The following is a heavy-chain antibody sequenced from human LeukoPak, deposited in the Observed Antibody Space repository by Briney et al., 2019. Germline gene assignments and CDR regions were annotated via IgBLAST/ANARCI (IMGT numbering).Heavy chain of an antibody. J-gene: IGHJ4*02. CDR3: AKEGGYSYGYPRGYFDY. CDR2: IWYDGSNK. Sequence: GGSLRLSCAASGFTFISYGMHWVRQAPGKGLEWVAVIWYDGSNKYYADSVKGRFTISRDNSKNTLYLQMNSLRAEDTAVYYCAKEGGYSYGYPRGYFDYWGQGTLVTVSS. V-gene: IGHV3-33*06. CDR1: GFTFISYG. D-gene: IGHD5-18*01.